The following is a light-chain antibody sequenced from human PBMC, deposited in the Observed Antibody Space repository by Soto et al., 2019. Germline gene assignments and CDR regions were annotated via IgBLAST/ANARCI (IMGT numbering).Light chain of an antibody. Sequence: DIHMTQSPSPLSASVGDRVTITCRASSSISTWLAWYQQKPGKAPKVLIYEASNLESWVPSRFSGSGSGTEFPLTISSLQPDDFATYYCQEYSRDFGGGTRVEIK. CDR2: EAS. V-gene: IGKV1-5*01. J-gene: IGKJ4*01. CDR1: SSISTW. CDR3: QEYSRD.